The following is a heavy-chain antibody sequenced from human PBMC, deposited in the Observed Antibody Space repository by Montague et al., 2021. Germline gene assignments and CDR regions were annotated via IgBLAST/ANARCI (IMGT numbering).Heavy chain of an antibody. D-gene: IGHD3-10*01. CDR2: MFYGGAT. J-gene: IGHJ5*02. CDR3: AKQDYVVSGTSYKGFDP. Sequence: SETLSLTCTVSSGSIFHAHWGWVRQPPGKGLEWLGSMFYGGATSNNPSLKSRVTMSIDTSTNQFSLKLSFVTAADTAVYYCAKQDYVVSGTSYKGFDPWGQGILVTVSS. V-gene: IGHV4-59*08. CDR1: SGSIFHAH.